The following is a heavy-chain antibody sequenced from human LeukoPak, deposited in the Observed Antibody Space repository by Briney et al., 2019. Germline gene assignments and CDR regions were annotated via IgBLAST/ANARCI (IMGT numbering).Heavy chain of an antibody. CDR3: ARAPGYGAAYYFDY. Sequence: GGSLRLSFAASGFTFSDYYKSRIRQAPGKGPEGVLYISSSGRTIYCADSVKGRFDISRDNDKNSLYLQMNSLRAEDTAVYYCARAPGYGAAYYFDYWGQGTLVTVSS. V-gene: IGHV3-11*04. J-gene: IGHJ4*02. CDR1: GFTFSDYY. CDR2: ISSSGRTI. D-gene: IGHD1-1*01.